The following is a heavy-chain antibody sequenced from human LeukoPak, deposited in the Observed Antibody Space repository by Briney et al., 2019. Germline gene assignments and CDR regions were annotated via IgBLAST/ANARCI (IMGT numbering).Heavy chain of an antibody. V-gene: IGHV1-2*02. CDR2: INPNSCGT. J-gene: IGHJ4*02. CDR3: VGYYSLTGSIDY. Sequence: GASVKVSCKASGYTFTRYYMLWVRQAPAQGLEWMGWINPNSCGTNYAQNFQGRVTMTRDTSISTAYMELSRLRSDYTAVYYCVGYYSLTGSIDYWGQGTLVTVSS. D-gene: IGHD3-9*01. CDR1: GYTFTRYY.